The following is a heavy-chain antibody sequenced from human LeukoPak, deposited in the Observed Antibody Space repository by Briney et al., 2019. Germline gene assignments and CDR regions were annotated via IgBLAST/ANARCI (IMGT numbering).Heavy chain of an antibody. CDR3: AITLAGGLDRWSGHPDWFDP. Sequence: GASVKVSCKASGYTFTSYGISWVRQAPGQGLEWMGWISADNSNTNHAQKLQGRVTMTTDTFTSTAYMELRSLRSDDTAVYYCAITLAGGLDRWSGHPDWFDPWGQGTLVTVSS. J-gene: IGHJ5*02. CDR2: ISADNSNT. CDR1: GYTFTSYG. D-gene: IGHD3-3*01. V-gene: IGHV1-18*01.